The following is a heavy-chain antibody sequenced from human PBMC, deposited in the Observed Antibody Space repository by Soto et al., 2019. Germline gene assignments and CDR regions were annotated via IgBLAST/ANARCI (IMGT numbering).Heavy chain of an antibody. Sequence: EVHLVESGGGLVQPGRSLRLSCAASGFTFDDYGMHWVRQAPGKGLEWVADISWNSGSIAYADSVKGRFTISRDNAKNSLYLQMTSLRAEDTALYYCAKGDSAGYYSISEFWGQGTLVTVSS. CDR2: ISWNSGSI. D-gene: IGHD3-22*01. V-gene: IGHV3-9*01. J-gene: IGHJ4*02. CDR3: AKGDSAGYYSISEF. CDR1: GFTFDDYG.